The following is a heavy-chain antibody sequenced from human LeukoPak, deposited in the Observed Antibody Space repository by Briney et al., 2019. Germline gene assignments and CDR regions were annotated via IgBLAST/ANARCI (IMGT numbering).Heavy chain of an antibody. CDR3: ARGDEYSSSSELLGY. CDR1: GYTFTGYY. J-gene: IGHJ4*02. V-gene: IGHV1-2*02. D-gene: IGHD6-6*01. CDR2: INPNSGGT. Sequence: ASVKVSCKASGYTFTGYYMHWVRQAPGQGLEWMGWINPNSGGTNYAQKFQGRVTMTRDTSISTAYMELSRLRSDDTAVYYCARGDEYSSSSELLGYWGQGTLVTVSS.